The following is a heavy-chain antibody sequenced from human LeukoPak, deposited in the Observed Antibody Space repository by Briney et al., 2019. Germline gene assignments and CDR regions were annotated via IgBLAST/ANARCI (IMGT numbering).Heavy chain of an antibody. Sequence: PSETLSLTCTVSGGSISSSSYYWGWIRQPPGKGLEWIGSIYYSGSTYYNPSLKSRVTISVDTSKNQFSLKLSSVTAADTAVYYCARLPIVVVPAAPLDYWGQGTLVTVSS. CDR2: IYYSGST. V-gene: IGHV4-39*01. CDR1: GGSISSSSYY. CDR3: ARLPIVVVPAAPLDY. D-gene: IGHD2-2*01. J-gene: IGHJ4*02.